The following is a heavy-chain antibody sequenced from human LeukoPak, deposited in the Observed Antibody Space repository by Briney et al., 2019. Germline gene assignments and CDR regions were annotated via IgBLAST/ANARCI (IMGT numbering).Heavy chain of an antibody. CDR2: IKEDGSEK. D-gene: IGHD1-14*01. V-gene: IGHV3-7*01. CDR3: ARSPAGANYYLDV. CDR1: GFNFSIYW. Sequence: PGGSLRLSCAASGFNFSIYWMSWVRQAPGRGLEWVANIKEDGSEKYYVDSVKGRFTISRDNAKNSLFLQMNSLRAEDTAVYYCARSPAGANYYLDVWGKGTTVTISS. J-gene: IGHJ6*03.